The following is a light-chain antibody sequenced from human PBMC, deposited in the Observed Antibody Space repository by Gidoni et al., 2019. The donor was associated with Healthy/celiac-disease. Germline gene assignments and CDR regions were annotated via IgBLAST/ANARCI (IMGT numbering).Light chain of an antibody. CDR3: QQYYSTPQT. CDR1: QSVFYSSNTKHY. CDR2: WAS. V-gene: IGKV4-1*01. J-gene: IGKJ1*01. Sequence: DIVMTQSPDSLAVSLGERDTINCKSSQSVFYSSNTKHYLSWYQQKPGQPPKLLIYWASTRESVVPDRFSGSGSGTDFTLTISSLQAEDVAVYYCQQYYSTPQTFXXXTKVEIK.